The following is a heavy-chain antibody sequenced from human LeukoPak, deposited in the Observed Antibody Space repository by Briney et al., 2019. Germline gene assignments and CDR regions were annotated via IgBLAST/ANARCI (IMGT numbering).Heavy chain of an antibody. D-gene: IGHD2-2*02. Sequence: GGSLRLSCAASGFTFSTYGMNWVRQAPGKGLEWVSFISSSSTYIYYADSVKGRFTISRDNAKISLYLQMNTLRAEDTAVYYCVRDGCSSSSCYNDYFDYWGQGTLVTVSS. V-gene: IGHV3-21*01. CDR3: VRDGCSSSSCYNDYFDY. J-gene: IGHJ4*02. CDR2: ISSSSTYI. CDR1: GFTFSTYG.